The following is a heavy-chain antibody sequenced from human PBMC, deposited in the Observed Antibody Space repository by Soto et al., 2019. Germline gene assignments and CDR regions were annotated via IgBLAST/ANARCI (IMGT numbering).Heavy chain of an antibody. J-gene: IGHJ5*01. CDR2: IYSGGST. Sequence: EVQLVESGGGLIQPGGSLRLSCAVSGFTVSSNYMTWVRQAPGKGLEWVSLIYSGGSTYYADSVKGRFAISRDNSKNTLYLQMNNLRAEATALYYCARGYKWFDSWGQGTLVTVSS. CDR1: GFTVSSNY. V-gene: IGHV3-53*01. CDR3: ARGYKWFDS.